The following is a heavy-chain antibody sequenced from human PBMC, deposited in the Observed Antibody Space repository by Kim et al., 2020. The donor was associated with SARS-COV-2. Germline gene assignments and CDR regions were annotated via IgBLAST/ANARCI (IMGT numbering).Heavy chain of an antibody. CDR3: ERVEYGSSSWYYFDY. Sequence: GGSLRLSCAASGFTYSDYYMSWIRQTPGKGLEWISYISSSIDYTKYADSVKGRFTISRDNAKNSLYLQMNSLRAEDTAVYYCERVEYGSSSWYYFDYWG. V-gene: IGHV3-11*05. CDR1: GFTYSDYY. CDR2: ISSSIDYT. D-gene: IGHD6-13*01. J-gene: IGHJ4*01.